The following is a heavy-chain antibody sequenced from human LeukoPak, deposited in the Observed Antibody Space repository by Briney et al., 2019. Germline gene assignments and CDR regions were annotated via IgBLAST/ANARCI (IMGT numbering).Heavy chain of an antibody. CDR2: IRGEGTP. J-gene: IGHJ3*02. D-gene: IGHD6-19*01. Sequence: PGGYLRLSCAGSGFTLADYAMHWVRHGPGKGLEGASLIRGEGTPYCGDSVKGRFTISRESSKNSLYLQMNSLRTEDTALYYCGKVAGVAGILYGAFDIWGQGTMVTVSS. V-gene: IGHV3-43*02. CDR1: GFTLADYA. CDR3: GKVAGVAGILYGAFDI.